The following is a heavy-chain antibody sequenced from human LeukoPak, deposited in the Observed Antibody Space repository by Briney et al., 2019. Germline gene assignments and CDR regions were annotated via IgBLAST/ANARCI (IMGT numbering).Heavy chain of an antibody. CDR1: GFTFSNYA. Sequence: GGSLRLSCAASGFTFSNYAMTWVRQAPGEGLEWVAFISQSGGRSTDYADSVRGRFTISRDNSEGTLYLQMNSLRAEDTAVYHCARDLGCSTSSCRYNWFDPWGQGTLVTVSS. CDR2: ISQSGGRST. V-gene: IGHV3-23*01. J-gene: IGHJ5*02. CDR3: ARDLGCSTSSCRYNWFDP. D-gene: IGHD2-2*01.